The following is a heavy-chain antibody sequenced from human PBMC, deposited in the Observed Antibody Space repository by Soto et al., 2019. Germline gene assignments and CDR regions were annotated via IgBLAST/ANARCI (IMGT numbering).Heavy chain of an antibody. V-gene: IGHV3-23*01. J-gene: IGHJ6*03. D-gene: IGHD3-3*01. Sequence: PGGSLRLSCAASGFAFTSYTMNWVRQAPGRGLEWVSAINGGDGATYYADSVKGRFTISRDNSNNVLFLQMDSLRVEDTAVYYCARAPISHPQSSYYYYMAVWGKGTTVTVSS. CDR1: GFAFTSYT. CDR3: ARAPISHPQSSYYYYMAV. CDR2: INGGDGAT.